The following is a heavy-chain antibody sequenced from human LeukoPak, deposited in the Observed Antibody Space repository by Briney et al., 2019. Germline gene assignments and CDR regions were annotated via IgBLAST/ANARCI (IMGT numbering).Heavy chain of an antibody. V-gene: IGHV3-53*01. CDR2: ICSGGTT. CDR3: GSGRRNSGSYYVFDY. CDR1: GFTVSSNY. Sequence: GGSLRLSCAASGFTVSSNYMSWVRQAPGKGLEWVSVICSGGTTYYADSVKGRFTISRDNSKNTLYLQMNSLRAEDTAVYYCGSGRRNSGSYYVFDYWGQGTLVTVSS. J-gene: IGHJ4*02. D-gene: IGHD1-26*01.